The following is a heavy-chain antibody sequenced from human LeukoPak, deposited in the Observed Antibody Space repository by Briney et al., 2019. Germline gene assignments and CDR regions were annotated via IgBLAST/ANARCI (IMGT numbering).Heavy chain of an antibody. D-gene: IGHD3-9*01. CDR3: ARGDDISTGYSDY. CDR1: GGTFSSYA. CDR2: IIPIFGTA. J-gene: IGHJ4*02. Sequence: ASVKVSCKASGGTFSSYAISWVRQAPGQGLEWMGGIIPIFGTANYAQKFQGRVTITADKSTSTAYMELSSLRSEDTAVYYCARGDDISTGYSDYWGQGTLVTVSS. V-gene: IGHV1-69*06.